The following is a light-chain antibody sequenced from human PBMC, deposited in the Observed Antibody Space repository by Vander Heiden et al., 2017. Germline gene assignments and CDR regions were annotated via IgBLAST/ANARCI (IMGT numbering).Light chain of an antibody. Sequence: DIQMTKSPSSLSASVGDRVTITCRASRDISSYLNWYHQKPGEAPRLLIYAASILQSGVPSRFSGSGSGADYTLTIGSLQPEDSATYYCQQSDSALGTFGQGTKVEIK. J-gene: IGKJ1*01. CDR2: AAS. CDR3: QQSDSALGT. V-gene: IGKV1-39*01. CDR1: RDISSY.